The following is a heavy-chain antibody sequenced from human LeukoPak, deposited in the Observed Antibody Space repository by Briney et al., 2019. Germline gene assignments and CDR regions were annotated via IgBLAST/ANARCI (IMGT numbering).Heavy chain of an antibody. CDR3: AREGGGYNVFFY. CDR2: IYYSGST. CDR1: GGSISSYY. V-gene: IGHV4-59*01. J-gene: IGHJ4*02. D-gene: IGHD5-24*01. Sequence: SETLSLTCTVSGGSISSYYWSWLRQPPGEGLEWIGYIYYSGSTNYNPSLKSRVTISVDKSKNQFSLKLSSVNAADTAVYYCAREGGGYNVFFYWGEGTLVSVSS.